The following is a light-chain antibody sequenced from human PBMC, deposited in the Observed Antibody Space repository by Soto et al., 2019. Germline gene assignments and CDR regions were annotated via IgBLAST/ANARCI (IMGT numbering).Light chain of an antibody. CDR1: SSNIGNNY. V-gene: IGLV1-51*01. Sequence: QSVLTQPPSVSAAXXXKXXXSCSGSSSNIGNNYVSWYQRLPGTAPKLLIYDNNRRPSGIPDRFSGSKSGTSATLGITGLQTGDEADYYCGTWDSSLSAYVFGTGTK. J-gene: IGLJ1*01. CDR2: DNN. CDR3: GTWDSSLSAYV.